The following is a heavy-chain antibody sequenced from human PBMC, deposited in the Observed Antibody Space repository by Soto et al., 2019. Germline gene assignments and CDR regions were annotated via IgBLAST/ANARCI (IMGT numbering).Heavy chain of an antibody. J-gene: IGHJ6*02. Sequence: SETLSLTCTVSGGSISSYYWSWIRQPPGKGLEWIGYIYYSGSTNYNPSLKSRVTISVDTSKNQFSLKLSSVTAADTAVYYCANDRWYFVLPGGYYYGMDVWGQGTTVTVSS. D-gene: IGHD3-16*02. CDR1: GGSISSYY. CDR2: IYYSGST. V-gene: IGHV4-59*01. CDR3: ANDRWYFVLPGGYYYGMDV.